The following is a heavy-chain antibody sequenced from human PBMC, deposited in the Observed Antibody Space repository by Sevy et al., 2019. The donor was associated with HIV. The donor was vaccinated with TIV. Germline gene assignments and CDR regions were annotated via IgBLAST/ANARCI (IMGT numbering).Heavy chain of an antibody. CDR2: FDPQRGKI. V-gene: IGHV1-24*01. J-gene: IGHJ4*02. CDR1: EYSLNELS. CDR3: TTDVHLGDFRLWDD. D-gene: IGHD4-17*01. Sequence: ASVKVSCQVFEYSLNELSIHWVRQAPGKGLEWMGGFDPQRGKIIYAQKFQGRVTITENTSTETAYMEQNNLRSEDTAVYYCTTDVHLGDFRLWDDWGQGTRVTVSS.